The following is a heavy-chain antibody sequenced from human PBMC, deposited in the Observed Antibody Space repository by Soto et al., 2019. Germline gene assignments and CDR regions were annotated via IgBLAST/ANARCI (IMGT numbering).Heavy chain of an antibody. CDR2: ISLDGSEK. J-gene: IGHJ3*02. D-gene: IGHD1-26*01. CDR1: GFTFSIYG. CDR3: ARDRRLYYRDAFDI. Sequence: QVQLVESGGGVVQPGRSLRLSCAASGFTFSIYGMHWVRHAPGKGLEWVAMISLDGSEKYYTDSVKGRFHISRDSSKNTMYLQMDSLRVEDTAVYYCARDRRLYYRDAFDIWGQGKTVTVSS. V-gene: IGHV3-30*03.